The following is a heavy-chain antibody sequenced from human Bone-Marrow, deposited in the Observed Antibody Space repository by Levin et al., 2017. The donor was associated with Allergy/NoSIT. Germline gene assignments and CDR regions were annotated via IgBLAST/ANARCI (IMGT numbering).Heavy chain of an antibody. D-gene: IGHD3-10*01. CDR1: GFTFDDFA. J-gene: IGHJ5*02. Sequence: SCAASGFTFDDFAMHWVRQAPGKGLEWLSGISWNGGTIGYADSVKGRFTISRDNAKNSLYLQMNSLRAEDTAFYHCAKGHYYGSGTYYNWFDPWGQGTLVTVSS. V-gene: IGHV3-9*01. CDR3: AKGHYYGSGTYYNWFDP. CDR2: ISWNGGTI.